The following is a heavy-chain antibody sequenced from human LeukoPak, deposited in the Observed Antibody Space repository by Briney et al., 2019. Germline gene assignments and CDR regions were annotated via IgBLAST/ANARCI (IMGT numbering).Heavy chain of an antibody. CDR2: IIEKGNA. CDR3: ARGGGIVVVPAAMGYAFDI. CDR1: GGSFSSYS. J-gene: IGHJ3*02. Sequence: SETLSLTCALYGGSFSSYSWSWTWIRQTPEKGLEWIGEIIEKGNANYNPSLKSRVTIDLDTSKNQFSLKLSSVTAADTAVYYCARGGGIVVVPAAMGYAFDIWGQGTMVTVSS. V-gene: IGHV4-34*01. D-gene: IGHD2-2*01.